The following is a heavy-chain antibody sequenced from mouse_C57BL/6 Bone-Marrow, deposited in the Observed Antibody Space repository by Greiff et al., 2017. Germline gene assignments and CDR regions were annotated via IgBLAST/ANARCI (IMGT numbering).Heavy chain of an antibody. Sequence: QVQLQQSGPGLVQPSQSLSITCTVSGFSLTSYGVHWVRQSPGNGLEWLGVIWSGGSTDYNAAFISRLSISKDNYKSQVFFKMNSLQADDTAIYYSARNKMGFAYWGQGTLVTVSA. J-gene: IGHJ3*01. CDR3: ARNKMGFAY. D-gene: IGHD2-3*01. CDR2: IWSGGST. CDR1: GFSLTSYG. V-gene: IGHV2-2*01.